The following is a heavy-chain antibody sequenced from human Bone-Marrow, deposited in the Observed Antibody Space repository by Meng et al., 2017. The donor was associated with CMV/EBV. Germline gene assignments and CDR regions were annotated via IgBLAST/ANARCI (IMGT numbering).Heavy chain of an antibody. D-gene: IGHD6-6*01. CDR1: GGSISSYY. Sequence: GSLRLSCTVSGGSISSYYWSWIRQPPGKGLGWIGYIYYSGSTNYNTSLKSRVTISVDTSKNQFSLKLSSVTAADTAVYYCARLFESSSAKPLIDYCGEGTLVAFSS. V-gene: IGHV4-59*01. CDR3: ARLFESSSAKPLIDY. CDR2: IYYSGST. J-gene: IGHJ4*02.